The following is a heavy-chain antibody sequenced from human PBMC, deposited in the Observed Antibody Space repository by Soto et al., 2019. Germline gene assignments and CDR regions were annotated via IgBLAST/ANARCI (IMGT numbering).Heavy chain of an antibody. CDR2: INHSGST. Sequence: SETLSLTCAVYGGSFSGYYWGWIRQPPGKGLEWIGEINHSGSTNYNPSLKSRVTISVDTSKNQFSLKLSSVTAADTAVYYCARDSREWLRSYYYYYGMDVWGQGTTVTVS. J-gene: IGHJ6*02. V-gene: IGHV4-34*01. D-gene: IGHD5-12*01. CDR1: GGSFSGYY. CDR3: ARDSREWLRSYYYYYGMDV.